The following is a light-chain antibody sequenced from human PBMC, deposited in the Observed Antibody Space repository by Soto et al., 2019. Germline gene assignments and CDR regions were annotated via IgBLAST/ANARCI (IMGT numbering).Light chain of an antibody. J-gene: IGKJ1*01. CDR1: QSVSSSY. Sequence: EIALTQSPGTLSLSPGERATLSCRASQSVSSSYLSWNQQKHGQAPRLLIYGASSSATGIPDRFSGSGSGTDFTLTISRLEPDDFAVYYCQQYGSSPWTFGQGTKVEIK. V-gene: IGKV3-20*01. CDR2: GAS. CDR3: QQYGSSPWT.